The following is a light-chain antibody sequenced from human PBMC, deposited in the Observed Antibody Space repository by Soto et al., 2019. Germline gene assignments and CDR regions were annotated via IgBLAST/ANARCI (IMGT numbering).Light chain of an antibody. V-gene: IGKV1-9*01. J-gene: IGKJ5*01. CDR1: QGISSY. CDR3: QQFNNYPIT. Sequence: IQLTQSPSSLSASLGDRATITCQASQGISSYLAWYQQKPGKAPNLLIYAASTLETGVPSRFSGSGSGTEFTLTISSLQPEDVATYYCQQFNNYPITLGQGTRLEIK. CDR2: AAS.